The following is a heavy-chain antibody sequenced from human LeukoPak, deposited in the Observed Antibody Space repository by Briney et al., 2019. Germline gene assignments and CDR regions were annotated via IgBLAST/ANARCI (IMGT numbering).Heavy chain of an antibody. V-gene: IGHV4-39*07. D-gene: IGHD3-10*02. J-gene: IGHJ5*02. Sequence: SETLSLTCTVSGGSINSYYWSWIRQPPGQGLEWIGSMYYSGSTYYNPSLQSRVSKSVDISKNQFSLRLSSVTAADTAVYYCARDIVFGEFKAWFDPWGQGTLVTVSS. CDR2: MYYSGST. CDR1: GGSINSYY. CDR3: ARDIVFGEFKAWFDP.